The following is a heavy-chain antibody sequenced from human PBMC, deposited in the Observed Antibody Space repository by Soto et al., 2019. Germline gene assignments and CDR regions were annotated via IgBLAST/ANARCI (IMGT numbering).Heavy chain of an antibody. CDR3: ARDHHYYYDSSGYSRDFDY. CDR1: GFTFSSYE. V-gene: IGHV3-48*03. CDR2: ISSSGSTI. J-gene: IGHJ4*02. Sequence: SLRLSCAASGFTFSSYEMNWVRQAPGKGLEWVSYISSSGSTIYYADSVKGRFTISRDNAKNSLYLQMNSLRAEDTAVYYCARDHHYYYDSSGYSRDFDYWGQGTLVTVSS. D-gene: IGHD3-22*01.